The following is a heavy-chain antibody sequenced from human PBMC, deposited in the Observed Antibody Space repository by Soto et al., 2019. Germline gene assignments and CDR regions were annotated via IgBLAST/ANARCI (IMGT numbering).Heavy chain of an antibody. CDR1: GGSINSGGYY. Sequence: QVQLQESGPGLVKPSQTLSLTCTVSGGSINSGGYYWSWIRQHPGKGLEWIGYIFYSGSTYHNPSLKSRVTISVDMSKNQFSLKLSSVTAADTAVYYCARVGGSGSPFDNWGQGTLVTVSS. V-gene: IGHV4-31*03. D-gene: IGHD3-10*01. J-gene: IGHJ4*02. CDR2: IFYSGST. CDR3: ARVGGSGSPFDN.